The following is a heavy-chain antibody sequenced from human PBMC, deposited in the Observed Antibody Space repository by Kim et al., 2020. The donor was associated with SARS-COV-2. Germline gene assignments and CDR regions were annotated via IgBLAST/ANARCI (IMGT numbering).Heavy chain of an antibody. J-gene: IGHJ3*02. CDR3: AKEDYGGNSRGLDAFDI. CDR1: GFTFSSYC. CDR2: ISYDGSDK. D-gene: IGHD4-17*01. V-gene: IGHV3-30*18. Sequence: GGSLRLSCAASGFTFSSYCMHWVRQAPGKGLEWVAVISYDGSDKYYADSVKGRFTISRDNSKNTLYLQMNSLRAEDTAVYYCAKEDYGGNSRGLDAFDIWGQGKMVTVSS.